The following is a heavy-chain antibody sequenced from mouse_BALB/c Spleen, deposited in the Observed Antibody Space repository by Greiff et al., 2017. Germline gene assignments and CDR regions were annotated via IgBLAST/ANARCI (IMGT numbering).Heavy chain of an antibody. CDR3: AREMITHWYFDV. Sequence: QVHVKQSGAELAKPGASVKMSCKASGYTFTSYWMHWVKQRPGQGLEWIGYINPSTGYTEYNQKFKDKATLTADKSSSTAYMQLSSLTSEDSAVYYCAREMITHWYFDVWGAGTTVTVSS. CDR1: GYTFTSYW. CDR2: INPSTGYT. J-gene: IGHJ1*01. V-gene: IGHV1-7*01. D-gene: IGHD2-4*01.